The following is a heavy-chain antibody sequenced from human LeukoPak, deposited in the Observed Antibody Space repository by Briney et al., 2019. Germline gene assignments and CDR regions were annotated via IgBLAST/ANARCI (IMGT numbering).Heavy chain of an antibody. D-gene: IGHD3-22*01. J-gene: IGHJ4*02. Sequence: SGGSLRLSCAASGFTFSSYSMNWVRQAPGKGLEWVSAIGGSGANTYFADSVRGRFTISRDNSKNTLYLQMNSLRAEDTAVYYCAKVRFYYDSSGSYFDYWGQGTLVTVSS. V-gene: IGHV3-23*01. CDR3: AKVRFYYDSSGSYFDY. CDR1: GFTFSSYS. CDR2: IGGSGANT.